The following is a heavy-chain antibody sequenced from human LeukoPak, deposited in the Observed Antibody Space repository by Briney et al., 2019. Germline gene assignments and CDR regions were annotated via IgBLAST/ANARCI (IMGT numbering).Heavy chain of an antibody. Sequence: YIYYSGSTYYNPSLKSRVTISVDTSKNQFSLKLSSVTAADTAVYYCATHPPNDYGAVYFDYWGQGTLVTVSS. CDR3: ATHPPNDYGAVYFDY. CDR2: IYYSGST. J-gene: IGHJ4*02. D-gene: IGHD4-17*01. V-gene: IGHV4-31*02.